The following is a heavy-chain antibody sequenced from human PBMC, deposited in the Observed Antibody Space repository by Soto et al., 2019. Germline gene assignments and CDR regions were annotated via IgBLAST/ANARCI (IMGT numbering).Heavy chain of an antibody. D-gene: IGHD3-10*01. J-gene: IGHJ4*02. CDR3: ARDTTYYHGSGSYYIDY. CDR1: GFTFDDYA. V-gene: IGHV3-9*01. Sequence: QPGGSLRLSCEASGFTFDDYAMHWVRQAPGKGLQWVSGISWNSGSMAYADSVRGRFTISRDNAKKSLFLQMNSLRPEDTALYYCARDTTYYHGSGSYYIDYWGQGTMVTVSS. CDR2: ISWNSGSM.